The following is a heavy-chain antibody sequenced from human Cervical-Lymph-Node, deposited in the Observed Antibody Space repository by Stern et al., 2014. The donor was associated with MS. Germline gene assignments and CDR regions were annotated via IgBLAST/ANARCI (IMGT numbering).Heavy chain of an antibody. Sequence: VQLVESGAEVKKPGSSVKVSCKASGDTFSSYAINWVRQGPGQGLEWMGGITPVFVTTNYAQKIQGRVTITADKSTNTAYMELMTLRSEDTAVYYCARGGGLVGYFDYWGQGTLVSVSS. J-gene: IGHJ4*02. CDR3: ARGGGLVGYFDY. D-gene: IGHD1-26*01. V-gene: IGHV1-69*06. CDR2: ITPVFVTT. CDR1: GDTFSSYA.